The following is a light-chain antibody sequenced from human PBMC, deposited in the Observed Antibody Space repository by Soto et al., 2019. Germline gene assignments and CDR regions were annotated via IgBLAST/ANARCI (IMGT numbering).Light chain of an antibody. V-gene: IGKV3-20*01. CDR1: QTVSSTY. J-gene: IGKJ3*01. CDR2: DAS. Sequence: EIVLTQSPGTLSLSPGERATLSCRASQTVSSTYLAWYQQKPGQAPRLLIYDASSRATGIPDRFSGSGSGTDFTLTISRLEPEDFAVYYCQQYGSSPPRITFGPGTKVDIK. CDR3: QQYGSSPPRIT.